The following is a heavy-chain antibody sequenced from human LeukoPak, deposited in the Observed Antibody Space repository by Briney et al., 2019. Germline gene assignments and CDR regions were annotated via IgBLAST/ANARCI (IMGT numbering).Heavy chain of an antibody. CDR3: ARHSYDSSGFAFDI. CDR2: IYYSGST. D-gene: IGHD3-22*01. J-gene: IGHJ3*02. V-gene: IGHV4-39*01. Sequence: SETLSLTCTVSGGSISSSSYYWGWIRQPPGKGLEWIGSIYYSGSTYYNPSLKSRVTISVDTSKNQFFLKLSSVTAADTAVYYCARHSYDSSGFAFDIWGQGTMVTVSS. CDR1: GGSISSSSYY.